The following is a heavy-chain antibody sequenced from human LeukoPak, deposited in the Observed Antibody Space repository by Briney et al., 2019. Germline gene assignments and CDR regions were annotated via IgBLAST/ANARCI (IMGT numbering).Heavy chain of an antibody. J-gene: IGHJ4*02. CDR1: GGAFSSYA. CDR2: IIPIFGTA. V-gene: IGHV1-69*01. CDR3: ARVVSGRYYFDY. Sequence: SSVKVSCKASGGAFSSYAIRWVRQAPGQGLEWMGGIIPIFGTANYAQKFQGRVTITADESTSTAYMELSSLRSEDTAVYYCARVVSGRYYFDYWGQGTLVTVSS. D-gene: IGHD6-25*01.